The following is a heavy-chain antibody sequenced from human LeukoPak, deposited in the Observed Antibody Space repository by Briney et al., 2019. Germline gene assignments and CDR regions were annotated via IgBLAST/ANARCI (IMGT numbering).Heavy chain of an antibody. CDR2: IYYSGST. D-gene: IGHD3-22*01. J-gene: IGHJ1*01. V-gene: IGHV4-59*08. CDR1: GGSISSYY. CDR3: ARQVTAYYYDSSGYRSTPEYFQH. Sequence: SETLSLTCTVSGGSISSYYWSWIRQPPGKGLEWIGYIYYSGSTNYNPSLKSRVTISVDTSKTPFSLQLTSVTAADTAVYYCARQVTAYYYDSSGYRSTPEYFQHWGQGTLVTVSS.